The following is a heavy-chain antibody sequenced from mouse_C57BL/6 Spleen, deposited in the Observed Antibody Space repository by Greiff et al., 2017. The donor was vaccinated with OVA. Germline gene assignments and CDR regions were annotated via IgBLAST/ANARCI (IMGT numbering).Heavy chain of an antibody. D-gene: IGHD2-4*01. J-gene: IGHJ2*01. Sequence: VQLQQSGAELVRPGASVKLSCTASGFNIKDDYMHWVKQRPEQGLEWIGWIDPENGDTAYASKFQGKATITADTSSNTAYLQLSSLTSEDTAVYYCTTGGLRRGNFDYWGQGTTLTVSS. CDR1: GFNIKDDY. CDR2: IDPENGDT. CDR3: TTGGLRRGNFDY. V-gene: IGHV14-4*01.